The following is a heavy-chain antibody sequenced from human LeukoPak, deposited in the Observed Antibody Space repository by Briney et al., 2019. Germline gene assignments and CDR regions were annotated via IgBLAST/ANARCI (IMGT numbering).Heavy chain of an antibody. D-gene: IGHD6-13*01. J-gene: IGHJ4*02. CDR3: ARDIAAAAANDY. CDR2: IYYSGST. Sequence: SETLSLTCTVSGGSISSSSYYCGWIRQPPGKGLEWIGSIYYSGSTYYNPSLKSRVTISVDTSKNQFSLKLSSVTAADTAVYYCARDIAAAAANDYWGQGTLVTVSS. V-gene: IGHV4-39*01. CDR1: GGSISSSSYY.